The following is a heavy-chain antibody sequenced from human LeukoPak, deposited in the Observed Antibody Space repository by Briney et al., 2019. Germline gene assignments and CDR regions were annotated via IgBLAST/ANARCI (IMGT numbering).Heavy chain of an antibody. V-gene: IGHV4-39*01. D-gene: IGHD1-26*01. CDR3: ARRYSGTNFDY. CDR2: IYYSGST. Sequence: SETLSLTCTVSGGSISSSSYYWGWIRQPPGEGLEWIGSIYYSGSTYYNPSLKSRVTISVDTSKNQFSLKLSSVTAADTAVYYCARRYSGTNFDYWGKGTLVTVSS. J-gene: IGHJ4*02. CDR1: GGSISSSSYY.